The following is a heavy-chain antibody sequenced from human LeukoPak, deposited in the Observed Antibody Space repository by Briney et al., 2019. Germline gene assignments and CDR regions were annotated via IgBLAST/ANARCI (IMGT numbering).Heavy chain of an antibody. Sequence: GGSLRLSCAASGFTVSSNYMRWVRQAPGKGLEWVSVIYSDGSTYYADSAKGRFTISRDKSKNKLEHQMNSLRAEDTAVYYCARVIGARERAWFGELRLYYYPYLDVWGKGTTAIISS. D-gene: IGHD3-10*01. CDR1: GFTVSSNY. CDR2: IYSDGST. CDR3: ARVIGARERAWFGELRLYYYPYLDV. V-gene: IGHV3-66*01. J-gene: IGHJ6*03.